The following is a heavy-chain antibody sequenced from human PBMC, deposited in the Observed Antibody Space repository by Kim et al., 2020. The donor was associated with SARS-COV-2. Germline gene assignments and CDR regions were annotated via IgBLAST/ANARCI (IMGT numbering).Heavy chain of an antibody. CDR3: ARGYGIEEHYDMDV. D-gene: IGHD3-16*01. CDR2: IPDTGSPT. CDR1: GFNFRKYG. Sequence: GGSLRLSCATSGFNFRKYGMNWVRQASGKGPEWVSAIPDTGSPTFYADSVKGRFTISRDDSKYTVYLHMNRLRVEDTAVYFCARGYGIEEHYDMDVWGQGTTVTVSS. J-gene: IGHJ6*02. V-gene: IGHV3-23*01.